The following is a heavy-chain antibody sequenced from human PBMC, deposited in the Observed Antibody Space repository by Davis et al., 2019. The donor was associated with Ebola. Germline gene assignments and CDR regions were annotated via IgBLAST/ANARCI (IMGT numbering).Heavy chain of an antibody. Sequence: GESLKISCAASGFTFSSYSMNWVRQAPGKGLEWVSYISSSSSTIYYADSVKGRFTISRDNAKNSLYLQMNSLRAEDTAVYYCAKDLAALTTPGLFDYWGQGTLVTVSS. D-gene: IGHD1-14*01. J-gene: IGHJ4*02. CDR1: GFTFSSYS. CDR3: AKDLAALTTPGLFDY. V-gene: IGHV3-48*04. CDR2: ISSSSSTI.